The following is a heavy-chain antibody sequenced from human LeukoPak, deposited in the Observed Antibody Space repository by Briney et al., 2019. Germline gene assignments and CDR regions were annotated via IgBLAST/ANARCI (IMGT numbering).Heavy chain of an antibody. J-gene: IGHJ4*02. D-gene: IGHD3-10*01. Sequence: GGSLRLSCTGSGFYFGDYAMSWFRQAPGKGLEWLGFIRSKAYGGTTEYAASVKGRFTISRDDSKSIAYLQMNGLKTEDTAVYYCSRGSWGSGTIQDYWGQGTLVTVSS. V-gene: IGHV3-49*03. CDR1: GFYFGDYA. CDR2: IRSKAYGGTT. CDR3: SRGSWGSGTIQDY.